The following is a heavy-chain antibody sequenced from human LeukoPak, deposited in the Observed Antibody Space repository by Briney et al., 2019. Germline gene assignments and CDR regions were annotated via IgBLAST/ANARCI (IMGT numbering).Heavy chain of an antibody. Sequence: SETLSLTCTVSGGSTTSSSYYWGWIRQPPGKGLEWIGSIYYSGSTYYNPSLKSRVIISVDTSKNQFSLKLSSVTAADTAVYYCARGGDFWSRQFDYWGQGTLVTVSS. V-gene: IGHV4-39*07. J-gene: IGHJ4*02. CDR2: IYYSGST. CDR3: ARGGDFWSRQFDY. D-gene: IGHD3-3*01. CDR1: GGSTTSSSYY.